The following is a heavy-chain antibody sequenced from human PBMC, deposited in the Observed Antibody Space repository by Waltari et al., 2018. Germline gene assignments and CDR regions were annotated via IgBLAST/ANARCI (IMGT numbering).Heavy chain of an antibody. D-gene: IGHD3-22*01. CDR3: AKGPSSGIPGPYHYYYMDV. Sequence: GSSTYYAGSVKGLFTISRHNSINSLYLQMNSLKTEDTALYYCAKGPSSGIPGPYHYYYMDVWGTGTTVTVSS. CDR2: GSST. J-gene: IGHJ6*03. V-gene: IGHV3-43*01.